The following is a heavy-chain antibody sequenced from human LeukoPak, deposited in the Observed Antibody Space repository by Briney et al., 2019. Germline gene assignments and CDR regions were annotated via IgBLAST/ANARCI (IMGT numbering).Heavy chain of an antibody. CDR2: IFDSGST. D-gene: IGHD5-12*01. V-gene: IGHV4-59*01. J-gene: IGHJ4*02. CDR1: GGSIISYF. CDR3: ARGGVTTIAQYDY. Sequence: SETLSLTCTVSGGSIISYFWSWIRQPPGKGPEWIGYIFDSGSTNYNPSPNYNHSLKSRVTVSLDTPKNHFSLKLSSVTAADTAVYFCARGGVTTIAQYDYWGQGILVTVSS.